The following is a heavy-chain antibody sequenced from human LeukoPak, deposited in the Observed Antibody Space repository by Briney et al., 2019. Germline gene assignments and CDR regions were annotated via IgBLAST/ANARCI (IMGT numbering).Heavy chain of an antibody. CDR2: INHLGST. CDR1: GGSFSGYY. V-gene: IGHV4-34*01. Sequence: PSETLSLTCAVYGGSFSGYYWSWIRQPPEKGLEWIGEINHLGSTNYNPSLKSRVTISVDTSKKQFSLNLTSVTAADTAMYYCAREAYDVLTSDWFDPWGQGTLVTVSS. CDR3: AREAYDVLTSDWFDP. D-gene: IGHD3-9*01. J-gene: IGHJ5*02.